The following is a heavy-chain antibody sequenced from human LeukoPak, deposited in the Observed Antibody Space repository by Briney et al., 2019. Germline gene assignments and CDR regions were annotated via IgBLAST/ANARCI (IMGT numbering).Heavy chain of an antibody. CDR1: GFTFSSYS. J-gene: IGHJ3*02. CDR2: ISSSSSYI. Sequence: GGSLRLSCAASGFTFSSYSMNWVRQAPGKGLEWVSSISSSSSYIYYADSVKGRFTISRDNAKNSLYLQMNSLRAEDTAVYYCARDSPITMVRGVRGAFDIWGQGTMVTVSS. D-gene: IGHD3-10*01. CDR3: ARDSPITMVRGVRGAFDI. V-gene: IGHV3-21*01.